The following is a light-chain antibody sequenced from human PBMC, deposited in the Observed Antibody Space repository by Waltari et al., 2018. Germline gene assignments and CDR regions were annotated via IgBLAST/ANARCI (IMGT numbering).Light chain of an antibody. J-gene: IGLJ2*01. Sequence: QSVLTQPPSVSGALGQRVTISCTGSSSNIGADYDVHWYQQVPGTAPKLLISGNSIRPSGVPDRFSASKAGTAASLAITGLQAEDEADYYGQSYDNSLGGSKVFGGGTRLSVL. CDR2: GNS. CDR3: QSYDNSLGGSKV. V-gene: IGLV1-40*01. CDR1: SSNIGADYD.